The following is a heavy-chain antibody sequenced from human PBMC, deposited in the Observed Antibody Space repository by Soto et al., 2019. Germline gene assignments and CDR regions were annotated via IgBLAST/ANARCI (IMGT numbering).Heavy chain of an antibody. CDR2: IYHSGST. Sequence: QVQLQESGPGLVEPSGTLSLTCTVSGASVSSGGWWTWLRQPPGKGLEWIGEIYHSGSTNYNPSLKGRVSMSIDNSKNQFSLRLNYVTAADTAQYSGTSKTGGLNFGFQSWGQGTLVTVSS. V-gene: IGHV4-4*02. CDR3: TSKTGGLNFGFQS. CDR1: GASVSSGGW. D-gene: IGHD6-13*01. J-gene: IGHJ4*02.